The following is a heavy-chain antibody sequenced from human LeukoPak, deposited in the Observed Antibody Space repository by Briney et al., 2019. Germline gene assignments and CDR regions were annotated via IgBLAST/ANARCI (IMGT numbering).Heavy chain of an antibody. CDR3: ARGPTFIDY. J-gene: IGHJ4*02. CDR2: FYHGGST. CDR1: GYSISTGYY. V-gene: IGHV4-38-2*02. Sequence: SETLSLTCTVSGYSISTGYYWDWIRQPPGKGLEWIGTFYHGGSTYYNPSLKSRVTISVDTSKNQFSLDLTSVTAADTAVYYCARGPTFIDYWGQGTLVTVSS. D-gene: IGHD3-16*01.